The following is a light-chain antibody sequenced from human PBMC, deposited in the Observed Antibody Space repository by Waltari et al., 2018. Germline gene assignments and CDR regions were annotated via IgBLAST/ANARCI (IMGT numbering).Light chain of an antibody. CDR2: RAS. CDR3: QQYATYPRT. J-gene: IGKJ1*01. Sequence: DIQMTQSPSTLSASVGDRVTITGRASQSFSNALAWYQQKPGKAPKLLIYRASTLGIGVPSRFSGSGSGKDFILTISSLQPDDFATYYCQQYATYPRTFAQGTKVEVK. V-gene: IGKV1-5*03. CDR1: QSFSNA.